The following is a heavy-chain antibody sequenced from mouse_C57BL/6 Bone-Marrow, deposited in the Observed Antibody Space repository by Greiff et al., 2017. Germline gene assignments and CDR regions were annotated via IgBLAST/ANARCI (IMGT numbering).Heavy chain of an antibody. V-gene: IGHV1-69*01. CDR3: ARSVVTTEAWFAY. CDR2: IDPSDSYT. D-gene: IGHD2-2*01. Sequence: QVQLQQPGAELVMPGASVKLSCKASGYTFTSYWMHWVKQRPGQGLEWIGEIDPSDSYTNYNQKFKGKSTLTVDKSSSTAYLQLSSLTSEDSAVYYCARSVVTTEAWFAYWGQGTLVTVSA. CDR1: GYTFTSYW. J-gene: IGHJ3*01.